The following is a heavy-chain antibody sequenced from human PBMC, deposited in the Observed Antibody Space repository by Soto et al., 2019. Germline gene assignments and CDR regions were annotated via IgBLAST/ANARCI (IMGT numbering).Heavy chain of an antibody. J-gene: IGHJ5*02. CDR2: IYYSGST. D-gene: IGHD2-8*01. CDR1: GGSISSGGYY. Sequence: PSETLSLTCTVSGGSISSGGYYWSWIRQHPGKGLEWIGYIYYSGSTYYNPSLKSRVTISVDTSKNQFSLKLSSVTAADTAVYYCAREGLDCTNGVCSPSNGFDPWGQGTLVTVS. V-gene: IGHV4-31*03. CDR3: AREGLDCTNGVCSPSNGFDP.